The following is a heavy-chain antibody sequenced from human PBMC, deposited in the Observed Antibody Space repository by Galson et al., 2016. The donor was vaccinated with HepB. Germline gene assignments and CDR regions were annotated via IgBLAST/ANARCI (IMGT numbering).Heavy chain of an antibody. Sequence: SLRLSCAASGFIFSSYGMHWVRQAPGKGLEWVAVIWYDGSNKYYADSVKGRFTISRDNYKNTLYLQMNSLRAEDTDGYYCEIGYSVDFDYWGQGTLVTVSS. V-gene: IGHV3-33*01. J-gene: IGHJ4*02. CDR2: IWYDGSNK. D-gene: IGHD4-11*01. CDR1: GFIFSSYG. CDR3: EIGYSVDFDY.